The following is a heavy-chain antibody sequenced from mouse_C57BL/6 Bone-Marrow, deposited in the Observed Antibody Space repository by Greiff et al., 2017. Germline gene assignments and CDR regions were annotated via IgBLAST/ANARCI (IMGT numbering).Heavy chain of an antibody. CDR3: AREGRWLVQGY. Sequence: VQVVESGAELARPGASVKLSCKASGYTFTSYGISWVKQRTGQGLEWIGEIYPRSGNTYYNEKFKGKATLTADKSSSTAYMELRSLTSEDSAVYYCAREGRWLVQGYWGQGTTRTVSS. J-gene: IGHJ2*01. D-gene: IGHD2-3*01. CDR1: GYTFTSYG. CDR2: IYPRSGNT. V-gene: IGHV1-81*01.